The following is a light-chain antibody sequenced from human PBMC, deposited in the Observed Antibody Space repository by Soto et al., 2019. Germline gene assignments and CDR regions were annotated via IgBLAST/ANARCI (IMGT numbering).Light chain of an antibody. CDR2: DVS. J-gene: IGLJ2*01. V-gene: IGLV2-14*01. Sequence: QSALTQPASVSGSPGQSITISCTGTSSDVGGYNYVSWYQQHPGKAPKLMIYDVSNRPSGVSNRFSGSKSGNTASLTISGGQAEDEADYYCSSYTSSSTLVVFGGGTKLTVL. CDR3: SSYTSSSTLVV. CDR1: SSDVGGYNY.